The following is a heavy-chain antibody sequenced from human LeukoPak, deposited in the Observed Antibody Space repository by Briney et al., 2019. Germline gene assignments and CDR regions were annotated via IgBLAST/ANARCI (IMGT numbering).Heavy chain of an antibody. CDR3: ARDLMGSSWLFDY. CDR1: GYSFSHYG. CDR2: ISGYNHNT. D-gene: IGHD6-13*01. Sequence: GASVKVSCKASGYSFSHYGISWVRQAPGQGLEWMGWISGYNHNTKYAQKFQGRVTMTRDTSISTAYMELSRLRSDDTAAYYCARDLMGSSWLFDYWGQGTLVTVSS. J-gene: IGHJ4*02. V-gene: IGHV1-18*01.